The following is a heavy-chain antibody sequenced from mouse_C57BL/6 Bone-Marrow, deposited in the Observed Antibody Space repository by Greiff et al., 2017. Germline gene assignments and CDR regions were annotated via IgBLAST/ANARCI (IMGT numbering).Heavy chain of an antibody. CDR1: GFTFSSYA. D-gene: IGHD1-1*01. CDR3: ARDGACYGNRAY. V-gene: IGHV5-4*01. Sequence: DVMLVESGGGLVKPGGSLKLSCAASGFTFSSYAMSWVRQTPEKRLEWVATISDDDSYTYYPENVKGRFTISIDNANNKLYLQMSHLTSEDTAVYYCARDGACYGNRAYWGQGTLITVTA. CDR2: ISDDDSYT. J-gene: IGHJ3*01.